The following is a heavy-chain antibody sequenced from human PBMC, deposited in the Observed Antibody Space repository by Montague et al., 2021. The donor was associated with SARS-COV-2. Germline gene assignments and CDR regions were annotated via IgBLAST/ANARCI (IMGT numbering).Heavy chain of an antibody. D-gene: IGHD3/OR15-3a*01. J-gene: IGHJ4*02. V-gene: IGHV1-18*01. Sequence: SVKVSCKASGYTFGTYGINWVRQAPGQGLEWIGWIIPSNNKKNYAQKFQDRVIMTTDTSTTTAYMELRSLRSDDTAMYYCARGRALNLRTLGHWGQGTLVTVSS. CDR2: IIPSNNKK. CDR1: GYTFGTYG. CDR3: ARGRALNLRTLGH.